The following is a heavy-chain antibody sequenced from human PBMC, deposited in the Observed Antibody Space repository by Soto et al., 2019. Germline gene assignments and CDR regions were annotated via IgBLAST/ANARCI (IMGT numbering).Heavy chain of an antibody. V-gene: IGHV3-33*01. D-gene: IGHD4-17*01. Sequence: GGSLRLSCAPSGFTFSSYGMHWARQAPGKGLEWVAVIWYDGDNKVYADSVKGRFTISRDNSKNTLYLQMNSLRAEDTAVYYCARDLSGDYGALDTWGQGTMVTVSS. J-gene: IGHJ3*02. CDR3: ARDLSGDYGALDT. CDR1: GFTFSSYG. CDR2: IWYDGDNK.